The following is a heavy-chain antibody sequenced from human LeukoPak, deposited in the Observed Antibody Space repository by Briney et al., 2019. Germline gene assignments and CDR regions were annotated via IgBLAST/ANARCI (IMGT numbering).Heavy chain of an antibody. CDR3: ARQARAAAAGTSTFDY. CDR2: IYYSGST. CDR1: GGSISTYY. Sequence: PSETLSLTCTVSGGSISTYYWGWIRQPPGKGLEWIGSIYYSGSTYYNPSLKSRVTISVDTSKNQFSLKLSSVTAADTAVYYCARQARAAAAGTSTFDYWGQGTLVTVSS. V-gene: IGHV4-39*07. D-gene: IGHD6-13*01. J-gene: IGHJ4*02.